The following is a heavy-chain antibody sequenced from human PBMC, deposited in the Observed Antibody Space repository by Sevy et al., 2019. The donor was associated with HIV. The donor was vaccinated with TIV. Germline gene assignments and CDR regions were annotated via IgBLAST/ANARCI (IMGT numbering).Heavy chain of an antibody. CDR2: ISSSSSYI. D-gene: IGHD5-18*01. CDR3: ATLTAMVTCNGMDV. Sequence: GGSLRLSCAASGFTFSSYSMNWVRQAPGKGLEWVSSISSSSSYIYYADSVKGRFTISRDNAKNSLYLQMNSLRAEDTAVYYCATLTAMVTCNGMDVWGQGTTVTVS. CDR1: GFTFSSYS. V-gene: IGHV3-21*01. J-gene: IGHJ6*02.